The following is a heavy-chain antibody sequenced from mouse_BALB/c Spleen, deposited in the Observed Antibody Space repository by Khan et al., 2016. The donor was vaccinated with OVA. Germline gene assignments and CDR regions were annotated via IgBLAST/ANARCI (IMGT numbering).Heavy chain of an antibody. V-gene: IGHV1-7*01. D-gene: IGHD1-1*01. J-gene: IGHJ2*01. CDR1: CYTFINYW. CDR2: INPSTGYT. Sequence: QVRLQQSGAELAKPGASVKMSCKASCYTFINYWILWVKQRPGQGLEWIGYINPSTGYTEYNQNFKDKATLTADKSSSTAYMQLSSLTSEDSAVYYCARRGLRWDFDYGGQGTTLTVSS. CDR3: ARRGLRWDFDY.